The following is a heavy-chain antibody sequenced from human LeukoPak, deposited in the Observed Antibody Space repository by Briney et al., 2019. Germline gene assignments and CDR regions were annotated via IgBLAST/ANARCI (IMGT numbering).Heavy chain of an antibody. V-gene: IGHV4-39*01. Sequence: PSETLSLTCTVSGGSISSSSYYWGWIRQPPGKGLEWIVNIYYSWSTYCNPSPRSRVTISVYTSKNQFSLKLNSVTDADTAVYYCARQGGSDYTPFDSWGQGTLVTVSS. J-gene: IGHJ4*02. CDR1: GGSISSSSYY. CDR3: ARQGGSDYTPFDS. CDR2: IYYSWST. D-gene: IGHD1-26*01.